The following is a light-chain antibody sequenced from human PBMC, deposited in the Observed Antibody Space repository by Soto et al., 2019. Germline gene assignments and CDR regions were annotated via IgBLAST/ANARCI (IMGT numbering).Light chain of an antibody. CDR1: QSVTTN. Sequence: ETVLTQSPATLSVSPGERATFSCKASQSVTTNLAWYQQKPGQVPRLLIYGASTRASGIRARFSGSGSGTEFTLSISSLQSEDFAIYHCQQYHSWPHTFGQGTKLEIK. CDR2: GAS. CDR3: QQYHSWPHT. J-gene: IGKJ2*01. V-gene: IGKV3-15*01.